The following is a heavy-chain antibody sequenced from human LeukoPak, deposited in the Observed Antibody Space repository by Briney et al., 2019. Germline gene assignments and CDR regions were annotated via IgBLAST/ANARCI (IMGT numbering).Heavy chain of an antibody. J-gene: IGHJ4*01. CDR1: GFTVSSYY. Sequence: HPGGSLRLSCAASGFTVSSYYMSWVRRAPGKGLEWVSGISGSGGSTNYADSVKGRFTISRDNSKNTLYLQMNSLRAEDTAVYYRAPVTLYYYGSGSSWGQGTLVTVSS. V-gene: IGHV3-23*01. CDR3: APVTLYYYGSGSS. D-gene: IGHD3-10*01. CDR2: ISGSGGST.